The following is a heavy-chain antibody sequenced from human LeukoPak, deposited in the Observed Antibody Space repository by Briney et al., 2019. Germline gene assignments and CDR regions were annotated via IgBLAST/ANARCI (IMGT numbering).Heavy chain of an antibody. CDR3: ASRGMGYCRSSNCPGHY. V-gene: IGHV3-74*01. CDR2: INGDGTST. Sequence: GGSLRLSCAASGFTFRRYWMHWFRQAPEKGLVWVSRINGDGTSTNYADSVKDRFTISRDNAKNTLYLQLNSLRAEDTGVYYCASRGMGYCRSSNCPGHYWGQGTLVTVSS. J-gene: IGHJ4*02. D-gene: IGHD2-2*01. CDR1: GFTFRRYW.